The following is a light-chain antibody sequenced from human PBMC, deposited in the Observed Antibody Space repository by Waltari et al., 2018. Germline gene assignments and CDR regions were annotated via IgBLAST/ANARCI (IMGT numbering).Light chain of an antibody. V-gene: IGLV2-23*02. CDR3: SSYAGSSKGV. CDR2: AVS. Sequence: QSALTQPASVSGSPGPSITTSCTGTSSDVGNHERVSCYQQHPGKAPKPMIYAVSKRPSGVSDRFSGSKSGDMASLTISGLQPEDEAEYFCSSYAGSSKGVFGGGTKVTVL. CDR1: SSDVGNHER. J-gene: IGLJ2*01.